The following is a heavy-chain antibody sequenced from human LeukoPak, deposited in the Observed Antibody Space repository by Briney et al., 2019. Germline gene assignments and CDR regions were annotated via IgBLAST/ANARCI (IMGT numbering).Heavy chain of an antibody. V-gene: IGHV1-8*01. J-gene: IGHJ6*02. CDR3: ASTSYYYGMDV. D-gene: IGHD3-3*01. CDR1: GYTFTSYD. Sequence: ASVKVSCKASGYTFTSYDINWVRQAPGQGREWMGWMNPNSGNTGYAQKFHGRVTITRNTSISTAYMELSSLRSEDTAVYYCASTSYYYGMDVWGQGTTVTVSS. CDR2: MNPNSGNT.